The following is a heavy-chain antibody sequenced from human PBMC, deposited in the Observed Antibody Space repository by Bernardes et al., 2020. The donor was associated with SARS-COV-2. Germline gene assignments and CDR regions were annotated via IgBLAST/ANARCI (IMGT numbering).Heavy chain of an antibody. CDR1: GSSVSSGGYY. J-gene: IGHJ4*02. CDR3: ARDVRGGTLDY. V-gene: IGHV4-61*08. Sequence: SETLSLTCTVSGSSVSSGGYYWSWIRQPPGKGLEWVGFIYYNGNTNYNPSLKSRVTISVDTSKNQLSLKLTSVTAADTAVYYCARDVRGGTLDYWGRGTPVTVSS. D-gene: IGHD2-15*01. CDR2: IYYNGNT.